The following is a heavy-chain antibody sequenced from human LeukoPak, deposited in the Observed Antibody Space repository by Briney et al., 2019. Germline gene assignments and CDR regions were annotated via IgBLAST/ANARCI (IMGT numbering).Heavy chain of an antibody. Sequence: SETLSLTCTVSGGSIRSYYWNWIRQPAGKGLEWIGRIYTSGSTNYNPSLKSRVTMSVDTSKNQFSLNLISVTAADTAVYYCARDLTDYYELDYWGQGTLVTVSS. J-gene: IGHJ4*02. CDR1: GGSIRSYY. D-gene: IGHD3-22*01. CDR3: ARDLTDYYELDY. V-gene: IGHV4-4*07. CDR2: IYTSGST.